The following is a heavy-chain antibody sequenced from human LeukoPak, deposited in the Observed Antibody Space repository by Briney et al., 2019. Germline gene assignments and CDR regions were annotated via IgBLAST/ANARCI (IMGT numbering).Heavy chain of an antibody. CDR1: VYIFTLYS. CDR3: ARGTIGGVDYFYMDV. D-gene: IGHD1-1*01. J-gene: IGHJ6*03. Sequence: ASVTVSFTSSVYIFTLYSIHWVRQAPGQGLEGMGWMSASSGNTKYAQKIQGRVTLTTDTSTRTAYMELGSLRSDDTAVYYCARGTIGGVDYFYMDVWGKGTTVTVSS. V-gene: IGHV1-18*04. CDR2: MSASSGNT.